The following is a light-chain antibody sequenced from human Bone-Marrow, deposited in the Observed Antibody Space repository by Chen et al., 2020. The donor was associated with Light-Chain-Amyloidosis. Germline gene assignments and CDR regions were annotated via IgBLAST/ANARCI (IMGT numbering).Light chain of an antibody. J-gene: IGLJ2*01. CDR1: NIGSKS. CDR2: YDR. Sequence: SYVLTQAPSVSVAPGKTARITCGGNNIGSKSVHWYQQKPGQAPVLVIYYDRDRPSGIPERFSGSNSGNTATLTISRVEVGDEADYYCQVWDSSSDHPVFGGGTKLTVL. CDR3: QVWDSSSDHPV. V-gene: IGLV3-21*04.